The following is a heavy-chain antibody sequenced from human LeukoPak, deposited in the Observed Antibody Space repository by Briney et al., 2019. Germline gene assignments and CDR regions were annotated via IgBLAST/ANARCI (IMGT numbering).Heavy chain of an antibody. CDR2: IYHSGST. D-gene: IGHD6-13*01. J-gene: IGHJ4*02. Sequence: SETLSLTCTVSGGPISSGGYYWSWIRQPPGKGLEWIGYIYHSGSTYYNPSLKSRVTISVDRSKNQFSLKLSSVTAADTAVYYCARGSAAAGTVDYWGQGTLVTVSS. V-gene: IGHV4-30-2*01. CDR3: ARGSAAAGTVDY. CDR1: GGPISSGGYY.